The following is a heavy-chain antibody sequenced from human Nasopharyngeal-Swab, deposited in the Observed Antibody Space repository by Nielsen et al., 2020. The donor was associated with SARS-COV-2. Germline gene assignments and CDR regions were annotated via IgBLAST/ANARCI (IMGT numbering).Heavy chain of an antibody. D-gene: IGHD6-19*01. CDR2: IYYSGNT. J-gene: IGHJ4*02. Sequence: GSLRLSCTVSGGSISSSSYYWGWIRQPPGKGLEWIGSIYYSGNTYYNPSLKSRVTISVDTSKNQFSLKLSSVTAADTAVYYCAVSSGWFDYWGQGTLVTVSS. V-gene: IGHV4-39*01. CDR3: AVSSGWFDY. CDR1: GGSISSSSYY.